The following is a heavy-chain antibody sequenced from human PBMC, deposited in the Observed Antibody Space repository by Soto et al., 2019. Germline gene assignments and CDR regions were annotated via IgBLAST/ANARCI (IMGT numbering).Heavy chain of an antibody. CDR1: GDSFRGYY. CDR2: IIHTGST. D-gene: IGHD2-2*01. J-gene: IGHJ4*02. V-gene: IGHV4-34*12. CDR3: ASRRPYAF. Sequence: NPSETLSLTCAVYGDSFRGYYWSWIRQTPGKGLEWIGEIIHTGSTNYNPSLKSRVTISLDTSKKHLSLKLTSVTAADTAVYYCASRRPYAFWGQGTLVTVSS.